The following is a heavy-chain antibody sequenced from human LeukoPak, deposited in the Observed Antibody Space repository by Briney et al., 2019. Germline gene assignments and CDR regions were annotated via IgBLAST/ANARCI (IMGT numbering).Heavy chain of an antibody. CDR2: IGSNGGST. CDR1: GFTFSTSA. V-gene: IGHV3-64D*09. Sequence: GGSLRLSRSASGFTFSTSAMHWVRQAPGKGLEYVSGIGSNGGSTYYADSVKGRFTISRDNSKNTLHLQMSSLTAEDTAVYYCVGVRWFGGSNWFDPWGQGTLVTVSS. CDR3: VGVRWFGGSNWFDP. D-gene: IGHD3-10*01. J-gene: IGHJ5*02.